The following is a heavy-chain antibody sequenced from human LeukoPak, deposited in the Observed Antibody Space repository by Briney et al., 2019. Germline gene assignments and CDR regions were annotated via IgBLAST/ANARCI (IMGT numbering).Heavy chain of an antibody. CDR1: GFTFRSYG. Sequence: GGSLRLSCAASGFTFRSYGMSWVRQAPGKGLEWVSGISGSGGDTDYADSVKGRFTSSRDNSKNTLYLQMNSLRAEDTAVYYCAKRGCSGRNCRSHPPIDYWGQGTLVTVSS. V-gene: IGHV3-23*01. CDR3: AKRGCSGRNCRSHPPIDY. CDR2: ISGSGGDT. J-gene: IGHJ4*02. D-gene: IGHD2-15*01.